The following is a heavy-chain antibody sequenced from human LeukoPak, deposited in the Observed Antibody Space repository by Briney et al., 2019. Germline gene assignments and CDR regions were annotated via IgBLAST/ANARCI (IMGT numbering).Heavy chain of an antibody. CDR3: APTNYMDV. CDR1: GFTFSSYE. J-gene: IGHJ6*03. CDR2: ISSSGSSI. Sequence: GGSLRLSCAASGFTFSSYEMNWVRQAPGKGLEWVSYISSSGSSIYYADSVKGRFTISRDNAKNSLYLQMNSLRAEDTAVYYYAPTNYMDVWGKGTTVTVSS. V-gene: IGHV3-48*03.